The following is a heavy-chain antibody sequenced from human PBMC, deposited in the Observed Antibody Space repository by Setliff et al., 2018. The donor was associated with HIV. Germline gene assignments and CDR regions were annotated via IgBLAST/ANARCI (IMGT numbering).Heavy chain of an antibody. J-gene: IGHJ4*02. CDR2: IDPSDSYT. Sequence: GGSLKISCKGSGYSFTSYWISWVRQMPGKGLEWMGRIDPSDSYTNYSPSFQGHVTISADKSISTAYLQWSSLKASATAMYYCARHQEWELLFGYWGQGTLVTVSS. CDR3: ARHQEWELLFGY. V-gene: IGHV5-10-1*01. D-gene: IGHD1-26*01. CDR1: GYSFTSYW.